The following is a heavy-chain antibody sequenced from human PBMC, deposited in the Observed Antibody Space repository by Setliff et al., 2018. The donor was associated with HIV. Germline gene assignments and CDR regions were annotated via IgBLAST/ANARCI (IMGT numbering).Heavy chain of an antibody. CDR1: GGSISTYH. CDR3: ARLSDTAMASFDS. V-gene: IGHV4-59*08. D-gene: IGHD5-18*01. J-gene: IGHJ4*02. CDR2: IYKSGST. Sequence: SETLSLTCTVSGGSISTYHWSWIRQPPGKGLEWIGYIYKSGSTNYSPSLKSRVTISPGTSKNQFSLKLTSVTAADTAVYYCARLSDTAMASFDSWGQGILVTVSS.